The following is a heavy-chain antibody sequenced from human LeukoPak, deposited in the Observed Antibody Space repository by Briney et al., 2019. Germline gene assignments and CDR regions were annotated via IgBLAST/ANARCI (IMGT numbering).Heavy chain of an antibody. CDR1: GFTFSNYW. CDR2: INSDGSGT. V-gene: IGHV3-74*03. J-gene: IGHJ4*02. CDR3: ARGGYTSSWYTDY. Sequence: PGGSLRLSCAASGFTFSNYWMHWVRQVPGKGPVWISPINSDGSGTKYADSVKGRFTISRDNAKNTLYLQMNSLRAEDTAVYYCARGGYTSSWYTDYWGQGTLVTVSS. D-gene: IGHD6-13*01.